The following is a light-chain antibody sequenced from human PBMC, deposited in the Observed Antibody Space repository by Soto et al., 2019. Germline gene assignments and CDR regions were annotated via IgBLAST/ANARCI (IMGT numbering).Light chain of an antibody. Sequence: DIQMTQSPSTLSASVGDRVTITCRASESISSWLAWYQQKPGKAPKLLIYEASSLESGVPSRFSSSGSGTEFTLTISSLQPDDFATYYCQQYYTYAWTFGQGTKVEVK. CDR2: EAS. V-gene: IGKV1-5*03. J-gene: IGKJ1*01. CDR1: ESISSW. CDR3: QQYYTYAWT.